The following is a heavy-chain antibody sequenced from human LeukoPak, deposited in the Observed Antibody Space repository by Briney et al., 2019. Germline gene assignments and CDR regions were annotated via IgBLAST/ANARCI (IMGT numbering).Heavy chain of an antibody. Sequence: PSETLSLTCAVYGGSFSGYYWSWIRQPPGKGLEWIGEINHSGSTNYNPSLKSRVTISVDTSKNQSSLKLSSVTAADTAVYYCARDFDYGAFDIWGQGTMVTVSS. CDR2: INHSGST. D-gene: IGHD3-9*01. CDR3: ARDFDYGAFDI. J-gene: IGHJ3*02. CDR1: GGSFSGYY. V-gene: IGHV4-34*01.